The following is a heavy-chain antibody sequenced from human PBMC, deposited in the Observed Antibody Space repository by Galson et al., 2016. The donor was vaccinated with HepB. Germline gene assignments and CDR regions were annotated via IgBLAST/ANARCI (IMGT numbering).Heavy chain of an antibody. J-gene: IGHJ3*02. CDR3: ASQVVTPTDAFDI. CDR1: GFPFTTYW. Sequence: SLRLSCAASGFPFTTYWMTWVRQAPGKGLEWVAHMKGDGSARYYLDSVKGRFTISRDNAKNSRYLHMNGLRAEDTALYYCASQVVTPTDAFDIWGQGTMVTVST. V-gene: IGHV3-7*03. D-gene: IGHD4-23*01. CDR2: MKGDGSAR.